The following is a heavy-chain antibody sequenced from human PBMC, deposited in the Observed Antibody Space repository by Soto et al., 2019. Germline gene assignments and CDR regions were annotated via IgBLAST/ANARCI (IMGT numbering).Heavy chain of an antibody. V-gene: IGHV1-18*01. D-gene: IGHD4-17*01. CDR1: GYTFTEYG. CDR3: ARADYGDTKIYSFDH. CDR2: ISPYNGKT. J-gene: IGHJ4*02. Sequence: QVQLVQSGAEVTQPGASVKVSCKTSGYTFTEYGISWFRQAPGQGLEWMGWISPYNGKTNYIQEFQDRVTITTDTSSTTVYIDLRTLTSDDTAICFCARADYGDTKIYSFDHWGQGALVSVSS.